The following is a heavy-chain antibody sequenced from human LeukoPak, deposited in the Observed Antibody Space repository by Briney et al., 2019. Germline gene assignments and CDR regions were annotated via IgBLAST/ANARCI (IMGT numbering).Heavy chain of an antibody. V-gene: IGHV3-7*04. CDR1: GFTFSNYW. CDR3: ARGDFWSGDYTDAFDV. J-gene: IGHJ3*01. Sequence: GGSLRLSCAASGFTFSNYWMSWVRQAPGKGLEWVANIKPDGSEKYCVDSVKGRFSISRDNVRNVLYLQMSNLRAGDTALYYCARGDFWSGDYTDAFDVWGQGTMVTVSA. D-gene: IGHD3-3*01. CDR2: IKPDGSEK.